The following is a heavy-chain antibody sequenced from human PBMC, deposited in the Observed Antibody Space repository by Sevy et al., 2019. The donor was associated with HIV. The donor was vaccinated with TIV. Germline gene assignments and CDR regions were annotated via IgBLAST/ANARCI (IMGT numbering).Heavy chain of an antibody. CDR3: AKDGVEYFGSGNLH. Sequence: GGSLRLSCAASGFTFSNYGMHWVRQAPGKGLEWVAVKSFDGSNKYYADSVKGRFTISRDNSKNTLYLQMNSLSAEDTAVYYCAKDGVEYFGSGNLHWGQGTLVTVSS. CDR2: KSFDGSNK. D-gene: IGHD3-10*01. CDR1: GFTFSNYG. J-gene: IGHJ4*02. V-gene: IGHV3-30*18.